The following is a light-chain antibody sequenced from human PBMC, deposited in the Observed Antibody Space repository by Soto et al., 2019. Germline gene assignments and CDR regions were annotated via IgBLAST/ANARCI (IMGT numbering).Light chain of an antibody. Sequence: DVVMTQSPLSLPVTLGQPASISCRSSQSLVYSDGNTYLNWFQQRPGQSPRRLVYKVSNRDSGDPERFGSSVSGNDFTPKRSWVEAEDVGVYYRMQGTNWPTCGGGTKGEIK. V-gene: IGKV2-30*01. CDR2: KVS. J-gene: IGKJ4*01. CDR1: QSLVYSDGNTY. CDR3: MQGTNWPT.